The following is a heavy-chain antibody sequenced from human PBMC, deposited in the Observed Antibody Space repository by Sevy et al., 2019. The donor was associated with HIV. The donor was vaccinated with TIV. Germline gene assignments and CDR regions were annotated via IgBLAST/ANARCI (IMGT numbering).Heavy chain of an antibody. CDR3: VKEGGGEGGDH. CDR2: IQYDGSNK. J-gene: IGHJ4*02. CDR1: GFSYSSYG. V-gene: IGHV3-30*02. Sequence: GGSLRLSCAASGFSYSSYGMHWVRQAPGKGLEWVAYIQYDGSNKDYGDSVKGRFTISRENSKNTLDLQMNSLRVEDTAVYYCVKEGGGEGGDHWGQGTLVTVSS. D-gene: IGHD2-21*01.